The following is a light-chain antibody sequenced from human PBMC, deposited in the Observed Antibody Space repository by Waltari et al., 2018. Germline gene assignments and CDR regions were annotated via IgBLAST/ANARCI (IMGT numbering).Light chain of an antibody. CDR2: KDS. CDR3: QSADSSGSVV. V-gene: IGLV3-25*03. CDR1: ALSKQY. Sequence: SFELTQPPSLSVSPGPTARITCSGDALSKQYAHWHQQRPGLAPVLVKYKDSERPSGIPERFAGPSAGTTVTLTMSGVQAEDEADYYCQSADSSGSVVFGGGTKLTVL. J-gene: IGLJ2*01.